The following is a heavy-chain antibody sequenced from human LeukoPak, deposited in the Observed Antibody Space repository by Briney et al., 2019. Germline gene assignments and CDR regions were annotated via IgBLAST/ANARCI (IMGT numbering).Heavy chain of an antibody. CDR2: IYYSGST. J-gene: IGHJ3*02. Sequence: PSQTLSLTCTVSGGSISSGGYYWSWLRQHPGKGLEWIGYIYYSGSTYYNPSLKSRVTISVDTSKNQFSLKLSSVTAADTAVYYCAREPSSSAFDIWGQGTMVTVSS. CDR1: GGSISSGGYY. D-gene: IGHD1-26*01. V-gene: IGHV4-31*03. CDR3: AREPSSSAFDI.